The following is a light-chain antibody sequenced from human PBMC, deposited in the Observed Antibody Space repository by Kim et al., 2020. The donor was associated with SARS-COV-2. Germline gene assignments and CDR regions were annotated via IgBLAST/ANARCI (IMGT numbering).Light chain of an antibody. CDR3: QQYNNWWT. CDR1: QDSDKY. J-gene: IGKJ1*01. V-gene: IGKV3-15*01. CDR2: GAS. Sequence: SASAGDTAPRTGSASQDSDKYVAWYQQKPGQAPRLLIYGASTRATGIPARFSGSGSGTVFTLTISSLQSEDFVVYYWQQYNNWWTFGQGTKVEIK.